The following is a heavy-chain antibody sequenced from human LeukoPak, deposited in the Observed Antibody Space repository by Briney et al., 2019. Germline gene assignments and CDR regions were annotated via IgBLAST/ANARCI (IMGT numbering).Heavy chain of an antibody. CDR3: AKAGSLWFGESPFDY. J-gene: IGHJ4*02. V-gene: IGHV3-23*01. D-gene: IGHD3-10*01. Sequence: PGGSLRLSCAASGFTFSSYAMSWVRQAPGKGLEWVSAISGSGGSTYYADSVKGRFTISRDNSKNTLYLQKNSLRAEDTAVYYCAKAGSLWFGESPFDYWGQGTLVTVSS. CDR1: GFTFSSYA. CDR2: ISGSGGST.